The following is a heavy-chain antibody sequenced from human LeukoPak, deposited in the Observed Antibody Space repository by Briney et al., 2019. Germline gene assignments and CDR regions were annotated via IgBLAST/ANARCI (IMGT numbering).Heavy chain of an antibody. CDR2: IYYSGTT. Sequence: PSETLSLTCTVSGGSISSSDYYWGWIRQPPGKGLEWIASIYYSGTTHYNPSHQSRVTMSVDTSKNQFSLKLSSVTAADTAVYYCARPRIAAAEGGFDIWGQGTMVTVSS. J-gene: IGHJ3*02. D-gene: IGHD6-13*01. V-gene: IGHV4-39*01. CDR3: ARPRIAAAEGGFDI. CDR1: GGSISSSDYY.